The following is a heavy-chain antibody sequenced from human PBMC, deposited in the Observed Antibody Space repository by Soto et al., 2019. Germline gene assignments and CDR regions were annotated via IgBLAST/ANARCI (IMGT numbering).Heavy chain of an antibody. CDR2: ISYSGST. J-gene: IGHJ6*02. D-gene: IGHD5-18*01. CDR3: ARGHRAMEYYYYYGMDA. Sequence: XESLSLACSASGGTVSNSFLSWIRQPPGKELDWIGYISYSGSTTYNPSLKSRITLPVDTSKNQFSLRVASVTAADTAVYYCARGHRAMEYYYYYGMDAWGQGPTVTVSS. CDR1: GGTVSNSF. V-gene: IGHV4-59*02.